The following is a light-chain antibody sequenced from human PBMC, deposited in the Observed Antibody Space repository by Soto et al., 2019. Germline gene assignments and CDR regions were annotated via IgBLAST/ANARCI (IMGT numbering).Light chain of an antibody. Sequence: DFQMTQSPSTLSASVGDRVTITCRASQNIRSRLAWFQQKPVKAPKLLIYDASSLESGVPQRFSGSGSGTEFTLTISSLQPDDFATYYCQHYNSYSEAFGQGTKVDI. CDR2: DAS. J-gene: IGKJ1*01. CDR1: QNIRSR. V-gene: IGKV1-5*01. CDR3: QHYNSYSEA.